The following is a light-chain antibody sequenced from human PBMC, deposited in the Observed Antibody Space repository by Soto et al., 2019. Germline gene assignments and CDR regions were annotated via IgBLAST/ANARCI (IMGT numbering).Light chain of an antibody. Sequence: LTQPASVSGSPGQSITISCTGTSSDVGGYNYVSWYQQHPGKAPKLMIYEVSNRPSGVSNRFSGSKSGNTASLTISGLQAEDEADYYCSSYTSSSKDVFGTGTKVTVL. CDR1: SSDVGGYNY. CDR2: EVS. J-gene: IGLJ1*01. V-gene: IGLV2-14*01. CDR3: SSYTSSSKDV.